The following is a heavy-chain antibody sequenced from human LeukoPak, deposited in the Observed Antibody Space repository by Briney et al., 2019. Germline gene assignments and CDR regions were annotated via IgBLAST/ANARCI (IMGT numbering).Heavy chain of an antibody. Sequence: SETLSLTCTVSGGSISSYYWSWIRQPPGKGLEWIGYIYYSGSTNYNPSLKSRVTISVDTSKNQFSLKLSSVTAADTAVYYCASATVTTYWYFDLWGRGTLVTVSS. CDR1: GGSISSYY. CDR2: IYYSGST. J-gene: IGHJ2*01. V-gene: IGHV4-59*01. D-gene: IGHD4-17*01. CDR3: ASATVTTYWYFDL.